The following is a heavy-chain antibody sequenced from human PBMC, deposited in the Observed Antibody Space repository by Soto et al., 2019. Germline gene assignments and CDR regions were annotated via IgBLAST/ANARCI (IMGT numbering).Heavy chain of an antibody. CDR3: ARGSPGPGTTDGPYYYYGMDA. V-gene: IGHV5-51*01. CDR1: GVNFSRFL. J-gene: IGHJ6*02. CDR2: IYPGDSDT. Sequence: GESLKISCRGSGVNFSRFLICWVRRMPVKGLEGMGIIYPGDSDTRYSASFLGQVAISADKSIGTAYLQWSSLGAWDTAMFYCARGSPGPGTTDGPYYYYGMDACGQGNTVTVSS. D-gene: IGHD1-7*01.